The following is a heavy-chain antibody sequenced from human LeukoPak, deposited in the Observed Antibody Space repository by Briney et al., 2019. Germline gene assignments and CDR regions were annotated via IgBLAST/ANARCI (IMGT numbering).Heavy chain of an antibody. D-gene: IGHD6-19*01. V-gene: IGHV1-2*02. CDR3: ARDHSSGWPYYFDY. J-gene: IGHJ4*02. Sequence: ASVKVSCKASGYTFTSYGISWVRQAPGQGLEWMGWINPNSGGTNYAQKFQGRATMTRDTSISTAYMELSRLRSDDTAVYYCARDHSSGWPYYFDYWGQGTLVTVSS. CDR1: GYTFTSYG. CDR2: INPNSGGT.